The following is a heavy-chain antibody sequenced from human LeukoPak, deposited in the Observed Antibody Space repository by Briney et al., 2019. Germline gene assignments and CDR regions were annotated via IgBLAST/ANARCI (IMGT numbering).Heavy chain of an antibody. J-gene: IGHJ4*02. D-gene: IGHD6-13*01. CDR2: ISSSGII. CDR1: GSTFSSYS. CDR3: ASSIVADGTSPFDY. Sequence: GGSLRLSCAASGSTFSSYSMNWVRQAPGKGLEWVSYISSSGIIYYADSVKGRITISRDNAKNSLYLQMNSLRAEDTAVYYCASSIVADGTSPFDYWGQGTLVTVSS. V-gene: IGHV3-48*04.